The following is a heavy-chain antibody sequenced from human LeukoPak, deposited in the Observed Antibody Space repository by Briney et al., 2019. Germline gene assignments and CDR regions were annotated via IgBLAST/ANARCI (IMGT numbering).Heavy chain of an antibody. Sequence: QPGGSLRLSCAASGFTFSSYGMHWVRQAPGKGLEWVAVISYDGSNKYYADSVKGRFTISRDNSKNTLYLQMNSLRAEDTAVYYCAKDLAVAGPYDAFDIWGQGTMVTVSS. CDR3: AKDLAVAGPYDAFDI. J-gene: IGHJ3*02. CDR2: ISYDGSNK. CDR1: GFTFSSYG. D-gene: IGHD6-19*01. V-gene: IGHV3-30*18.